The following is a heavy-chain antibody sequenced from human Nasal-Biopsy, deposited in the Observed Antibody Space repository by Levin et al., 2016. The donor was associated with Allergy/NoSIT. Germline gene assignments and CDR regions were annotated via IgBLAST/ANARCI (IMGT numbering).Heavy chain of an antibody. D-gene: IGHD3-10*01. CDR1: GFTFRSYA. CDR2: ISDTGRST. J-gene: IGHJ6*02. CDR3: AKVGAGDGMDV. V-gene: IGHV3-23*01. Sequence: ETLSLTCAASGFTFRSYAMNWVRQAPGQGLEWVSGISDTGRSTYHADSVKGRLTISRDRSKLYLQMNSLRAEDTAVYFCAKVGAGDGMDVWGQGTTVTVSS.